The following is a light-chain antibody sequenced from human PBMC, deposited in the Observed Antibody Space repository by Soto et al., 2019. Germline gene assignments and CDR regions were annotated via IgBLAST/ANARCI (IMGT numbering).Light chain of an antibody. CDR2: GAS. CDR3: QQSGSSFYT. Sequence: EIVLTQSPGTLSLSPGERATLSCRASQSFSSAYLAWYQQIPGQAPRLLIYGASSRATGIPDRFSGSGSGKDFTLTISGLEPEDCAVYYCQQSGSSFYTFGQGTKLEIK. J-gene: IGKJ2*01. V-gene: IGKV3-20*01. CDR1: QSFSSAY.